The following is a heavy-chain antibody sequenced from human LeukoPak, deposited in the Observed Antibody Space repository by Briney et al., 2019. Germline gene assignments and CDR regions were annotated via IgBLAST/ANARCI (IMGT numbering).Heavy chain of an antibody. CDR3: IRQYCSGAGCSYIDY. J-gene: IGHJ4*02. V-gene: IGHV3-73*01. CDR1: GFALSGFY. Sequence: GGSLRLSCAASGFALSGFYMHWVRQASGRGLEWVGLIRSKPRSYKTVYAASVQGRFTLSRDDSKNTEYPEMNSLKGEDTASYYCIRQYCSGAGCSYIDYWGQGTLVTVSS. CDR2: IRSKPRSYKT. D-gene: IGHD2-15*01.